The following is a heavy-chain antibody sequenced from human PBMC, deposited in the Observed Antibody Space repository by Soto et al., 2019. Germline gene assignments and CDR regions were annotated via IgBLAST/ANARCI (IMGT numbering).Heavy chain of an antibody. V-gene: IGHV4-39*01. CDR2: IYYSGST. Sequence: SETLSLTCTVSGGSLSSSSYYWGWIRQPPGKGLEWIGSIYYSGSTYYNPSLKSRVTISVDTSKNQFSLKLSSVTAADTAVYYCARHYKRYCSSTSCYNRFDPWGQGTLVTVSS. D-gene: IGHD2-2*01. J-gene: IGHJ5*02. CDR1: GGSLSSSSYY. CDR3: ARHYKRYCSSTSCYNRFDP.